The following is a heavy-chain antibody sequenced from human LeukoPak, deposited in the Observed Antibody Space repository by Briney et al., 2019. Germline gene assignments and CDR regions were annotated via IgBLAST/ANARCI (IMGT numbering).Heavy chain of an antibody. D-gene: IGHD3-10*01. V-gene: IGHV4-59*08. CDR1: GGSISNYY. Sequence: SETLSLTCTVSGGSISNYYWGWIRQPPGKGLEYLGHIFYSGNTNYSPSLKSRITMSVDTFKNQFSLKLTSVTAADTAVYYCARHDNSGTYPLYYWGQGTLVTVSS. CDR3: ARHDNSGTYPLYY. CDR2: IFYSGNT. J-gene: IGHJ4*02.